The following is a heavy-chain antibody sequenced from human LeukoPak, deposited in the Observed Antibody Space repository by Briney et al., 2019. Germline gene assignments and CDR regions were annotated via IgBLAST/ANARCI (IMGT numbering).Heavy chain of an antibody. Sequence: NSSETLSLTCTVCGGSINSHYWAWIRQPAGKGLEWIGRIWSSGGLWSSGGTNYNPSLTSRITMSVDTSKNQFSLKLSSVTAADTAVYYCARDRASYFDYWGQGTLVTVSS. CDR3: ARDRASYFDY. CDR1: GGSINSHY. CDR2: IWSSGGLWSSGGT. V-gene: IGHV4-4*07. J-gene: IGHJ4*02.